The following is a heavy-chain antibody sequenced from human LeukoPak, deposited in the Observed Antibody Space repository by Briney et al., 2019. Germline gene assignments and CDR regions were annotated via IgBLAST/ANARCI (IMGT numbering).Heavy chain of an antibody. Sequence: PSETLSLTCAVYGGSFSSYYWSWIRQSPGKGLEWIAEINHRGDTNYNPSVKSRVTISVDTSKNQFSLKVTSLTAADTAVYLCARGPTISETGYFDYWGQGTLVTVSS. CDR1: GGSFSSYY. CDR2: INHRGDT. V-gene: IGHV4-34*01. CDR3: ARGPTISETGYFDY. D-gene: IGHD1-1*01. J-gene: IGHJ4*03.